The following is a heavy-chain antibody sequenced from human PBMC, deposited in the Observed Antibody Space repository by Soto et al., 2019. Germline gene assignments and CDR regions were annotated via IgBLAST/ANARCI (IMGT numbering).Heavy chain of an antibody. J-gene: IGHJ4*02. CDR3: ARVDHRGYFSVLTDF. V-gene: IGHV4-61*01. D-gene: IGHD3-10*02. CDR2: VYYSGTT. Sequence: PSETLSLTCSVSGGSVSNKTYYWSWIRQPPGKRLEWIGYVYYSGTTNYNPSLKSRVTISADTSRNQFSLSLSSLTAADTAVYYCARVDHRGYFSVLTDFWGQGILVTVSS. CDR1: GGSVSNKTYY.